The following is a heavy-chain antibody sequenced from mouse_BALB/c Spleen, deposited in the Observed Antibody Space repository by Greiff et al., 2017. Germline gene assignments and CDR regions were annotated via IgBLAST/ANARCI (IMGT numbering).Heavy chain of an antibody. V-gene: IGHV5-17*02. CDR1: GFTFSSFG. CDR3: ARDFYYGSNYAMDY. D-gene: IGHD1-1*01. Sequence: EVKLMESGGGLVQPGGSRKLSCAASGFTFSSFGMHWVRQAPEKGLEWVAYISSGSSTIYYADTVKGRFTISRDNPKNTLFLQMTSLRSEDTAMYYCARDFYYGSNYAMDYWGQGTSVTVSA. CDR2: ISSGSSTI. J-gene: IGHJ4*01.